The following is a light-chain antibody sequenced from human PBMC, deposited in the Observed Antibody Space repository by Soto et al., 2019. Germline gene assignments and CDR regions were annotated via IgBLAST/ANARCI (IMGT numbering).Light chain of an antibody. J-gene: IGLJ2*01. V-gene: IGLV1-40*01. CDR3: QSYDTRLSGSVV. CDR1: SSNIGAHYD. Sequence: QSVLTQPPSVSGAPGQRVTISCTGTSSNIGAHYDVHWYQQLPGTAPKLLIYGTSNRPSGVPDRFSGSKSGTSASLAITGLQAEDEADYFCQSYDTRLSGSVVFGGGTKVTVL. CDR2: GTS.